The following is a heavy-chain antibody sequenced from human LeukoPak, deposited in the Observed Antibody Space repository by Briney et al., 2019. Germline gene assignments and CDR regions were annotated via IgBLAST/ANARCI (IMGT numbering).Heavy chain of an antibody. J-gene: IGHJ4*02. V-gene: IGHV3-48*02. CDR2: ISSSSSTM. CDR3: ARERYYGDYPDY. CDR1: GFTLSTYS. D-gene: IGHD4-17*01. Sequence: GGSLRLSCAASGFTLSTYSMNWVRQAPGKGLEWVSYISSSSSTMYYADSVKGRFTISRDNAKNSLYLQMNSLRDEDTAVYSCARERYYGDYPDYWGQGTLVTVSS.